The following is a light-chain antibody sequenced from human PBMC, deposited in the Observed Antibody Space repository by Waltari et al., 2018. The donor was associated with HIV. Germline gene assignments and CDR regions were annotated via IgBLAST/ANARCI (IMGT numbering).Light chain of an antibody. CDR2: EVS. J-gene: IGLJ2*01. CDR1: RSNL. CDR3: CSYVGVVNSFVL. Sequence: QPALTPPASVSASPGQSITISCPGTRSNLVSWYQQHPGKAPKLIIYEVSKRPSGVSDRFSASKSGNTASLTISGLQAEDEADYHCCSYVGVVNSFVLFGGGTKLTVL. V-gene: IGLV2-23*02.